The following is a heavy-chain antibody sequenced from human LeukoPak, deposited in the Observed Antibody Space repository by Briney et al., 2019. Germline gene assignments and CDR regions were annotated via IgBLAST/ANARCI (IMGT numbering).Heavy chain of an antibody. CDR1: GGSISSYY. CDR3: ARLDGDY. J-gene: IGHJ4*02. CDR2: IYYSGNT. Sequence: SEALSLTCTVSGGSISSYYWSWIRQPPGKGLEWIGYIYYSGNTNYNPSLKSRVTISVDTSKNQFSLKLSSVTAADTAVYYCARLDGDYWGQGTLVTVSS. D-gene: IGHD2-2*03. V-gene: IGHV4-59*01.